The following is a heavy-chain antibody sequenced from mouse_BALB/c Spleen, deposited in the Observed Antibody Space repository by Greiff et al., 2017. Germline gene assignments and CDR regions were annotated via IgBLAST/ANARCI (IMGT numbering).Heavy chain of an antibody. CDR2: IRNKANGYTT. CDR3: ARDDSYAMDY. Sequence: EVMLVESGGGLVQPGGSLRLSCATSGFTFTDYYMSWVRQPPGKALEWLGFIRNKANGYTTEYSASVKGRFTISRDNSQSILYLQMNTLRAEDSATYYCARDDSYAMDYWGQGTSVTVSS. V-gene: IGHV7-3*02. CDR1: GFTFTDYY. J-gene: IGHJ4*01.